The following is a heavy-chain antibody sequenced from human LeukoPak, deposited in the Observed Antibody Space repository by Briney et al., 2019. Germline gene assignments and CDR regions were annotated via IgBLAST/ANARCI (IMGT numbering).Heavy chain of an antibody. CDR2: INPNSGGT. D-gene: IGHD4-23*01. J-gene: IGHJ4*02. CDR3: ATTLLRWYPFDY. V-gene: IGHV1-2*02. Sequence: ASVKVSCKASGYTFTGYYMHWVRQAPGQGLEWMGWINPNSGGTNYAQKFQGRVTMTRDTSISTAYMELSRLRSDDTAVHYCATTLLRWYPFDYWGQGTLVTVSS. CDR1: GYTFTGYY.